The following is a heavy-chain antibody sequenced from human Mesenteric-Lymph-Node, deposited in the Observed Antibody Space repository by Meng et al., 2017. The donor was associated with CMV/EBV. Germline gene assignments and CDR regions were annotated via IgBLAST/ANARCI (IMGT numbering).Heavy chain of an antibody. CDR2: IVVGSGNT. J-gene: IGHJ4*02. D-gene: IGHD3-3*01. CDR1: GFTFTNSA. Sequence: SVKVSCKASGFTFTNSAVQWVRQARGQRLEWIGWIVVGSGNTNYAQKFHDRVTISRDMSTSTARMELSSLESEDTAVYYCAAKPYDFWSGYYGFFFDYWGQGTLVTVSS. CDR3: AAKPYDFWSGYYGFFFDY. V-gene: IGHV1-58*01.